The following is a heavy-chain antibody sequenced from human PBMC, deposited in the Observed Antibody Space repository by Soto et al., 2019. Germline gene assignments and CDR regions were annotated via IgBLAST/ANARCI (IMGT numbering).Heavy chain of an antibody. CDR1: GYSFTSYW. J-gene: IGHJ6*03. CDR2: IYPGDSDT. V-gene: IGHV5-51*01. CDR3: ARFLRYVFWSGYYYYYYMDV. Sequence: PGESLKISCKGSGYSFTSYWIGWVRQMPGKGLEWMGIIYPGDSDTRYSPSFQGQVTISADKSISTAYLQWGSLKASDTAMYYCARFLRYVFWSGYYYYYYMDVWGKGTTVTVSS. D-gene: IGHD3-3*01.